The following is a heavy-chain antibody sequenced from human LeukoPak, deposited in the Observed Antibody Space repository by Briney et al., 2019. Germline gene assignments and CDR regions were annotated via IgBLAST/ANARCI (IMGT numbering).Heavy chain of an antibody. CDR1: AFVFSGYE. CDR3: ARGDDYGDSQVAY. V-gene: IGHV3-48*03. J-gene: IGHJ4*02. Sequence: PGGSLRLSCAASAFVFSGYEMKWVRPAPGKGLEWISSISTSGRTINYADSVKGRFTISRDNAKNSLYLQMNSLSAEDTAVYYCARGDDYGDSQVAYWGQGTMVTVSS. D-gene: IGHD4-17*01. CDR2: ISTSGRTI.